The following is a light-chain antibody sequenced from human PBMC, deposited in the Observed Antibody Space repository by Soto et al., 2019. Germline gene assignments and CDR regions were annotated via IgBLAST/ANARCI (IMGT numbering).Light chain of an antibody. CDR1: QGISRS. CDR3: QQADTFPIN. CDR2: SAS. V-gene: IGKV1D-12*01. J-gene: IGKJ5*01. Sequence: DIRMTQSPSSVSASVGDRVTITCQASQGISRSLAWYQQKPGKAPKLLIYSASSLQSGVPSRFSGSGFGTDFTLALSSLQPEDFATYYCQQADTFPINVGQATRLEI.